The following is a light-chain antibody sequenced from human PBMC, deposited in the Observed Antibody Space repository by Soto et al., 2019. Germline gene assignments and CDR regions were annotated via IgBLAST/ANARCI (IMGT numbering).Light chain of an antibody. CDR1: QGISSW. CDR3: QQANSFPFT. Sequence: DLQMTQSPSSVSASVGDRVTITCRASQGISSWLGWYQQKPGKAPKLLIYAASSLQSGVPSRFSGSRSGTDFTLTISSLQPEDFVTYYGQQANSFPFTFGGGTKVEIK. CDR2: AAS. J-gene: IGKJ4*01. V-gene: IGKV1D-12*01.